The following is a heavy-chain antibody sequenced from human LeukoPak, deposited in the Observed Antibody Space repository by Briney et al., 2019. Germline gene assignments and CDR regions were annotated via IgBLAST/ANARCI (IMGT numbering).Heavy chain of an antibody. J-gene: IGHJ4*02. Sequence: ASVKVSCKASGYTFTSYDINWVRQATGQGLEWMGWMNPNSGNTGYEQKFQGRVTMTRNTSISTAYMELSSLRSEDTAVYYCARGLRVVAMVTYYFDYWGQGTLVTVSS. CDR3: ARGLRVVAMVTYYFDY. D-gene: IGHD5-18*01. CDR2: MNPNSGNT. V-gene: IGHV1-8*01. CDR1: GYTFTSYD.